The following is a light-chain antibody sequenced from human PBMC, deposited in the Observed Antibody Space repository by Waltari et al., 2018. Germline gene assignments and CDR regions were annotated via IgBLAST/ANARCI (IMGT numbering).Light chain of an antibody. CDR2: DAS. J-gene: IGLJ3*02. Sequence: QSALTQPASVSGSPGQSINISCTGTTSDLGGYNHVSWYQQHPGKAPKLMIYDASSRPSGVSNRFSGSKSGNTASLTISGLQAEDEADYYCSSFTSSSTWVFGGGTKLTVL. V-gene: IGLV2-14*01. CDR3: SSFTSSSTWV. CDR1: TSDLGGYNH.